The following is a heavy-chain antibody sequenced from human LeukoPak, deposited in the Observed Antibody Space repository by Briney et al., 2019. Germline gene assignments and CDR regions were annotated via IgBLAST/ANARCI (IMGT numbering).Heavy chain of an antibody. V-gene: IGHV1-69*13. CDR3: ARGGGSGITIFGVVRYYFDY. CDR1: GGTFSSYA. Sequence: SVKVSCKASGGTFSSYATSWVRQAPGQGLEWMGGIIPIFGTANYAQKFQGRVTITADESTSTAYMELSSLRSEDTAVYYCARGGGSGITIFGVVRYYFDYWGQGTLVTVSS. CDR2: IIPIFGTA. D-gene: IGHD3-3*01. J-gene: IGHJ4*02.